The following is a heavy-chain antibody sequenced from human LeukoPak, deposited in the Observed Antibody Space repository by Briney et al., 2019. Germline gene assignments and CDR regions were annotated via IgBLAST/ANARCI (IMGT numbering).Heavy chain of an antibody. CDR2: VYYTGST. V-gene: IGHV4-39*01. J-gene: IGHJ4*02. Sequence: PSETLSLTCTASGGSISSSSHYWGWIRQPPGKGLEWIGSVYYTGSTYYNPSLKSRVTISVDTSKNKFSLKLSSVTAADTGVYYCARRGYCSSTNCYGFDYWGKGTLVTVSS. D-gene: IGHD2-2*01. CDR3: ARRGYCSSTNCYGFDY. CDR1: GGSISSSSHY.